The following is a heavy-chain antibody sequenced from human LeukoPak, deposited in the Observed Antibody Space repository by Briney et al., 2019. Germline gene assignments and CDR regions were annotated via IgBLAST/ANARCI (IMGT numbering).Heavy chain of an antibody. Sequence: GGSLRLSCAASGFTVSSNYMSWVCQAPGKGLEWVSVIYSGGSTYYADSVKGRFTISRDNSKNTLYLQMNSLRAEDTAVYYCAREDSPGVIDYWGQGTLVTVSS. D-gene: IGHD2-15*01. CDR3: AREDSPGVIDY. CDR2: IYSGGST. V-gene: IGHV3-53*01. J-gene: IGHJ4*02. CDR1: GFTVSSNY.